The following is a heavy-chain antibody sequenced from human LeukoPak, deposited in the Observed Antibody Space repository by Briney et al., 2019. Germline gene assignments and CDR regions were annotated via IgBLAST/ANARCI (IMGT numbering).Heavy chain of an antibody. J-gene: IGHJ5*02. D-gene: IGHD2/OR15-2a*01. CDR1: GDSISSSDKY. CDR3: ARHRDRYPSFS. CDR2: IHYSGGT. Sequence: SETLSLTCTVSGDSISSSDKYWGWIRQPPGKGLEYIGCIHYSGGTYYHPSLTGRVSISVDTSNNHFSLRLSPVTAAYTAVYYSARHRDRYPSFSWGQGTL. V-gene: IGHV4-39*02.